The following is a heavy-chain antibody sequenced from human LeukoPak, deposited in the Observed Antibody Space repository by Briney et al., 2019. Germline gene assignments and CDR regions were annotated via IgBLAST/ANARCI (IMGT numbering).Heavy chain of an antibody. Sequence: PGGSLRLSCAASGFXLSNAWISWVRQAPGKGLEWVGRIKSKTDGGTTDYAAPVKGRFTISRDDSGNTLYLQMDSLKTEDTAVYYCTTLLLWFAEYPDYRGQGTQVTVSS. V-gene: IGHV3-15*01. CDR3: TTLLLWFAEYPDY. CDR1: GFXLSNAW. CDR2: IKSKTDGGTT. D-gene: IGHD3-10*01. J-gene: IGHJ4*02.